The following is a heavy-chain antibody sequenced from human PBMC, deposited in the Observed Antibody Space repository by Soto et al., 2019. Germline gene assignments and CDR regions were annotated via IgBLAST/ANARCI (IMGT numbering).Heavy chain of an antibody. D-gene: IGHD3-22*01. J-gene: IGHJ6*02. CDR2: IYYSGST. V-gene: IGHV4-39*01. CDR1: GGSISSSSYY. CDR3: ATVYDAYYYAMDV. Sequence: PSETLSLTCTVSGGSISSSSYYWCWIRQPPGKGLEWIGSIYYSGSTYYNPSLKSRVTISVDTSKNQFSLKLSSVTAADTAVYYCATVYDAYYYAMDVWGQGTTVTVSS.